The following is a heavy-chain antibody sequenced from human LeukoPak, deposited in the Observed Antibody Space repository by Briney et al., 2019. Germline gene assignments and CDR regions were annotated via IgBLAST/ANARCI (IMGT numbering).Heavy chain of an antibody. CDR1: GGSISSYD. CDR2: IYYSGST. D-gene: IGHD2-2*01. J-gene: IGHJ6*02. Sequence: SETLSLTCTVSGGSISSYDWSWVRQPPGKGLEWIGYIYYSGSTNYNPSLKSRVTISVDTSKNQFSLKLSSVTAADTAVYYCAREASSGFGNYYYGMDVWGQGTTVTVSS. V-gene: IGHV4-59*01. CDR3: AREASSGFGNYYYGMDV.